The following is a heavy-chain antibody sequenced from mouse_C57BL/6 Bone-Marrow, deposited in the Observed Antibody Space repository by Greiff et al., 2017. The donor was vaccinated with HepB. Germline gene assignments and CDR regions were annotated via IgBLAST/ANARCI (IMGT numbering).Heavy chain of an antibody. J-gene: IGHJ2*01. V-gene: IGHV1-61*01. D-gene: IGHD2-10*02. CDR2: IYPSDSET. CDR1: GYTFTSYW. CDR3: ARYGNYSFDY. Sequence: VQLQQPGAELVRPGSSVKLSCKASGYTFTSYWMDWVKQRPGQGLEWIGNIYPSDSETHYNQKFKDKATLTVDKSSSTAYMQLSSLTSEDSAVYYCARYGNYSFDYWGQGTTLTVSS.